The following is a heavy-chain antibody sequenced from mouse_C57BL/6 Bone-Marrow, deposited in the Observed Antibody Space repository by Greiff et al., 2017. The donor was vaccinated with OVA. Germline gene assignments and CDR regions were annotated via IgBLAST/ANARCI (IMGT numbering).Heavy chain of an antibody. D-gene: IGHD2-5*01. Sequence: QVQLQQSGAELARPGASVKLSCKASGYTFTSYGISWVKQRTGQGLEWIGEIYPRSGNTYYNEKFKGKATLTADKSPSTAYMELRSLTSEDSAVYFCADYSNYDWYFDVWGTGTTVTVSS. J-gene: IGHJ1*03. CDR1: GYTFTSYG. CDR2: IYPRSGNT. CDR3: ADYSNYDWYFDV. V-gene: IGHV1-81*01.